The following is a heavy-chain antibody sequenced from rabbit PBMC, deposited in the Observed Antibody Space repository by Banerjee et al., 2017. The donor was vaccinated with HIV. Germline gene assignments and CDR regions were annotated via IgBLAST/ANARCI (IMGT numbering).Heavy chain of an antibody. CDR1: GFSFSNKYV. J-gene: IGHJ6*01. CDR3: AREESDGSGHLKL. CDR2: INTSSGNT. Sequence: QEQLEESGGDLVKPEGSLTLTCTASGFSFSNKYVMCWVRQAPGKGLEWIACINTSSGNTVYATWAKGRFTISRTSSTTVPLQMTSLTAADTATYFCAREESDGSGHLKLWGPGTLVTVS. D-gene: IGHD5-1*01. V-gene: IGHV1S45*01.